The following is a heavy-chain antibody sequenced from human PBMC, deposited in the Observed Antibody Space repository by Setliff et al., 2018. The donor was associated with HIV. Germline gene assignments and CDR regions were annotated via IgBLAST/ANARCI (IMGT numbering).Heavy chain of an antibody. CDR3: ATRPAGSYWYGVFDF. J-gene: IGHJ4*02. D-gene: IGHD6-13*01. CDR1: GIPIDRVYS. Sequence: SETLSLTCGVSGIPIDRVYSWAWIRQPPGKGLEWIGTISHSGSTHYNSPLQGRISISIDTSKNQFSLTLTSVTAADTAMYYCATRPAGSYWYGVFDFWGRGMLVTVSS. V-gene: IGHV4-38-2*01. CDR2: ISHSGST.